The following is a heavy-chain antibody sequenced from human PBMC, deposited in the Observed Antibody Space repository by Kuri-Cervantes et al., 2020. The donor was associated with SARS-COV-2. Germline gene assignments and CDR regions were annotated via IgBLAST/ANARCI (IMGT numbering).Heavy chain of an antibody. Sequence: LSLXCAAXGFTFSSYAMSWVRQAPGKGLEWVSAISGXGGSXYYADSVKXRFTISRDNSKXXLYLXMNSLRAEDTAVYYCAXAGDIVVVPXAYFDYWGQGTLVTVSS. CDR2: ISGXGGSX. CDR3: AXAGDIVVVPXAYFDY. D-gene: IGHD2-2*01. J-gene: IGHJ4*02. V-gene: IGHV3-23*01. CDR1: GFTFSSYA.